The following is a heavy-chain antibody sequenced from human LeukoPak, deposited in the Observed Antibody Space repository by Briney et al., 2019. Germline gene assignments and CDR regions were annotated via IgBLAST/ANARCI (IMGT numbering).Heavy chain of an antibody. CDR3: ATDHYLVRGSGSYYN. CDR1: GYTLTELS. D-gene: IGHD3-10*01. V-gene: IGHV1-24*01. Sequence: VASVKVSCKVSGYTLTELSMHWVRQAPGKGLEWMGGFDPEDGETIYAQKFQGRVTMTEDTSTATAYMELSSLRSADTAVYYCATDHYLVRGSGSYYNWGQGTLVTVSS. J-gene: IGHJ4*02. CDR2: FDPEDGET.